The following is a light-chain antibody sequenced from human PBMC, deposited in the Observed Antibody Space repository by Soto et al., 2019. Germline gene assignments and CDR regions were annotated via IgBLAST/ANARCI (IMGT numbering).Light chain of an antibody. J-gene: IGLJ1*01. CDR3: SSYTTSSTLYV. CDR1: SSDVGAYNY. CDR2: DVT. Sequence: QSALTQPASVSGSPGQSITISCTGTSSDVGAYNYVSWYQQYPGKAPKYIIYDVTNRPSGVSYRFSGSKSGNTASLTISGLQAEDEADYNCSSYTTSSTLYVFGTGTKVTVL. V-gene: IGLV2-14*03.